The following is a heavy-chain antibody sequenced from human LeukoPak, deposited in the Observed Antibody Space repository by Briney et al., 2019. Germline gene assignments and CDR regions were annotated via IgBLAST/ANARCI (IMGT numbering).Heavy chain of an antibody. J-gene: IGHJ4*02. CDR2: ISGGGGST. Sequence: GGSLRLSCAASGFTFSSYAMSWVRQAPGKGLEWVSAISGGGGSTYYADSVKGRFTISRDNSKNTLYLQMNSLRAEDTAVYYCAKRGSSGWSETYFDYWGQGTLVTVSS. D-gene: IGHD6-19*01. CDR3: AKRGSSGWSETYFDY. V-gene: IGHV3-23*01. CDR1: GFTFSSYA.